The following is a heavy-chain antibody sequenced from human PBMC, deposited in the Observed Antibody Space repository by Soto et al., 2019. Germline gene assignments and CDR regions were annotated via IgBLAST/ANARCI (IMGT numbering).Heavy chain of an antibody. D-gene: IGHD3-3*01. CDR2: ISGSDGKT. J-gene: IGHJ4*02. Sequence: PGGSLRLTCPAPGFSFISFALSWARQAPGKGLEWDSTISGSDGKTFYADSVKGRFSISRDTSKNMLYLQMNNLRGDDTAVYYCVRWSYLDYWGQGTRVTVSS. CDR1: GFSFISFA. CDR3: VRWSYLDY. V-gene: IGHV3-23*01.